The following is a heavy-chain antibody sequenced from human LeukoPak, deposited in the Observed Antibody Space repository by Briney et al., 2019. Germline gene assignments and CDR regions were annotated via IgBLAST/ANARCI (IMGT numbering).Heavy chain of an antibody. J-gene: IGHJ3*01. CDR3: AKVLYVAATSDAFDF. D-gene: IGHD3-16*01. V-gene: IGHV3-23*01. Sequence: GGSLRLSCAASGFNFRSYAMTWVRQAPGKGLEWVSVVDGSGGGTYYADSVKGRFSISRDNSRNTLYMEMKNLRAEDTALYYCAKVLYVAATSDAFDFWGRGTLVTVSS. CDR1: GFNFRSYA. CDR2: VDGSGGGT.